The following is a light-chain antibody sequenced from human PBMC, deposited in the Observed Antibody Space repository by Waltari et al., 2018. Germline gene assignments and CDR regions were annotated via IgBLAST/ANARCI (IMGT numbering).Light chain of an antibody. V-gene: IGLV2-14*03. CDR1: SSDIGCYNL. CDR2: DVS. CDR3: SSYIDSSTLEL. J-gene: IGLJ2*01. Sequence: QSALTQPASVSGSPGQSITISCTGTSSDIGCYNLVSSYQQVPGKAPKLIIYDVSNRPSGVSSRFSGSKSGNTASLTISGLQAEDEANYYCSSYIDSSTLELFGGGTSLTVL.